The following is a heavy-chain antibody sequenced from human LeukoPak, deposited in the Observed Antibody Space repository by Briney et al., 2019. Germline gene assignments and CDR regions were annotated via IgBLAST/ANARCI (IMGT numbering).Heavy chain of an antibody. CDR3: ARLETCSSGYYYCAEYFQH. CDR1: GYSISSGYY. Sequence: SETLSLTCTVSGYSISSGYYWGWIRQPPGKGLEWIGSIYHSGSTYYNPSLKSRVTISVDTSKNQFSLKLSSVTAADTAVYYCARLETCSSGYYYCAEYFQHWGQGTLVTVSS. D-gene: IGHD3-22*01. J-gene: IGHJ1*01. V-gene: IGHV4-38-2*02. CDR2: IYHSGST.